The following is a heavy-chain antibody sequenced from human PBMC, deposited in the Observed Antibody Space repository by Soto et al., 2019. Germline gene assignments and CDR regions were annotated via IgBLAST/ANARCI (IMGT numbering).Heavy chain of an antibody. CDR1: GFTFSSYA. CDR2: ISYDGSNK. J-gene: IGHJ4*02. CDR3: AREGDIVATMCFDY. V-gene: IGHV3-30-3*01. D-gene: IGHD5-12*01. Sequence: QVQLVESGGGVVQPGRSLRLSCAASGFTFSSYAMHWVRQAPGKGLERVAVISYDGSNKYYADSVKGRFTISRDNSKNTLYLQMNSLRAEDTAVYYCAREGDIVATMCFDYWGQGTLVTVSS.